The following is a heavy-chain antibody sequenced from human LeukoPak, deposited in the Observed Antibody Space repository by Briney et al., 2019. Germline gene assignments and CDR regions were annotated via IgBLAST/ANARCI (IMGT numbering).Heavy chain of an antibody. Sequence: EGSLRLSCAASGFTFSDYYMTWIRQAPGKGLEWVSYISGSGSTTNYADSVRGRFTISRDNAKHSLYLQMNSLRAEDTAVYYCARDQLNFPYWGQGALVTVSS. CDR1: GFTFSDYY. CDR2: ISGSGSTT. V-gene: IGHV3-11*01. D-gene: IGHD5-24*01. CDR3: ARDQLNFPY. J-gene: IGHJ4*02.